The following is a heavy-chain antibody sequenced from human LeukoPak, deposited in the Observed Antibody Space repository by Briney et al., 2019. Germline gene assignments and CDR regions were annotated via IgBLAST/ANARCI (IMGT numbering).Heavy chain of an antibody. J-gene: IGHJ1*01. D-gene: IGHD3-10*01. Sequence: ASAKVSCKVSGYTLTELSMHWVRQAPGKGLEWMGGFDPEDGETIYAQKFQGRVTMTEDTSTDTAYMELSSLRSEDTAVYYCATTIYGSGSFFSEYFQHWGQGTLVTVSS. CDR3: ATTIYGSGSFFSEYFQH. CDR2: FDPEDGET. CDR1: GYTLTELS. V-gene: IGHV1-24*01.